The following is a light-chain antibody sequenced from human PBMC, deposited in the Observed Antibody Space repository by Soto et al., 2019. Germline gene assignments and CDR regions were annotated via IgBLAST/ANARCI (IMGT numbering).Light chain of an antibody. Sequence: QSVLTQPASVSGSPGQSITISCTVTSSDVGGYNYVSWYQQHPGKAPKLMIYDVSNRPSGVSNRFSGSKSGNTASLTISGLQAQDEADYHCSSFTSSSTLVVFGGGTKLTVL. CDR2: DVS. J-gene: IGLJ2*01. V-gene: IGLV2-14*01. CDR1: SSDVGGYNY. CDR3: SSFTSSSTLVV.